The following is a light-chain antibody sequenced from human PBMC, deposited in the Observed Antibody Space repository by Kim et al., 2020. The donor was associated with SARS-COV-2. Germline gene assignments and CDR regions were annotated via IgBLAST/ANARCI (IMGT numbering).Light chain of an antibody. V-gene: IGLV2-23*02. CDR2: DVT. CDR3: FSYSSSSTVV. CDR1: SSDVGSYNF. Sequence: GQSLTVSCTGTSSDVGSYNFVSWYQQHPGKAPKLMIFDVTKRPSGVSDRFSGSKSGNTASLTISGLQAEDEADYYCFSYSSSSTVVIGGGTQLTVL. J-gene: IGLJ3*02.